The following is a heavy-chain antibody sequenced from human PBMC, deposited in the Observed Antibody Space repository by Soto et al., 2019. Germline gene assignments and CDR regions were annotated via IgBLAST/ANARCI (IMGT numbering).Heavy chain of an antibody. J-gene: IGHJ3*02. CDR3: ARDRVVPAAMTAFDI. V-gene: IGHV1-18*01. CDR2: ISAYNGNT. Sequence: ASLKVSCKASGYTFTSYGISWVRQAPGQGLEWMGWISAYNGNTNYAQKLQGRVTMTTDTSTSTAYMELRSLRSDDTAVYYCARDRVVPAAMTAFDIWGQGTMVTVSS. D-gene: IGHD2-2*01. CDR1: GYTFTSYG.